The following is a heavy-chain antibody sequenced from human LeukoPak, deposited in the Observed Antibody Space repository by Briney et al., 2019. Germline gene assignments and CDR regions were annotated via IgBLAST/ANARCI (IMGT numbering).Heavy chain of an antibody. Sequence: SPSETLSLTCTVSGGSISSSSYYWGWIRQPPGKGLEWIGGIYYSGSTYYNPSLKSRVTISVDTSKNQFSLKLSSVTAADTAVYYCARRSRGYYDSSGYLNPTTFDYWGQGTLVTVSS. D-gene: IGHD3-22*01. J-gene: IGHJ4*02. CDR3: ARRSRGYYDSSGYLNPTTFDY. V-gene: IGHV4-39*01. CDR2: IYYSGST. CDR1: GGSISSSSYY.